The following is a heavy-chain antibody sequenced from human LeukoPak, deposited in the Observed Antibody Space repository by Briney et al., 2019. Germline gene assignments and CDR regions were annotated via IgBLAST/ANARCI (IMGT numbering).Heavy chain of an antibody. J-gene: IGHJ4*02. D-gene: IGHD6-19*01. CDR1: GGSISDYY. CDR2: IYYSGST. V-gene: IGHV4-59*01. Sequence: SETLSLTCTVSGGSISDYYWSWIRQPPGKGLEWIGYIYYSGSTNYNPSLKSRGTISLDMSKTQFSLKLSSVTAADTVVYFCARDATITVAGTRTFDYWGQGTLVTVSS. CDR3: ARDATITVAGTRTFDY.